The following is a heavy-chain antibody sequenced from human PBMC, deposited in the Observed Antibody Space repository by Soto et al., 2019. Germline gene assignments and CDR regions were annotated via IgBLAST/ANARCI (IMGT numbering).Heavy chain of an antibody. CDR2: IIPIFGTA. CDR1: GGTFSSHA. J-gene: IGHJ3*02. Sequence: QVQLVQSGAEVKKPGSSVKVSCKASGGTFSSHAISWVRQAPGQGLEWMGGIIPIFGTANYVQKFQGRVTITADESTSTAYMELSSLRSEDTAVYYCAREGIAAAEDAFDIWGQGTMVTVSS. D-gene: IGHD6-13*01. CDR3: AREGIAAAEDAFDI. V-gene: IGHV1-69*01.